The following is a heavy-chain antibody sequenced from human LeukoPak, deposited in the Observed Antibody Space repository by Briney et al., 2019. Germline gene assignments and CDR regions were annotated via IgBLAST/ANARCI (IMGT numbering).Heavy chain of an antibody. CDR2: MNPNSGNT. Sequence: ASVKVSCKASGYTFTSYNISWVRQATGQGLEWMGWMNPNSGNTGYAQKFQGRVTMTRNTSISTAYMELSSLRSEDTAVYYCARGNSSQRLAFNYWGQGPLVTVSS. CDR3: ARGNSSQRLAFNY. CDR1: GYTFTSYN. D-gene: IGHD6-25*01. J-gene: IGHJ4*02. V-gene: IGHV1-8*01.